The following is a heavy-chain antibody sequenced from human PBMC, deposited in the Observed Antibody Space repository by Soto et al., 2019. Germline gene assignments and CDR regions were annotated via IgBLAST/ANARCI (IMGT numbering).Heavy chain of an antibody. J-gene: IGHJ4*02. CDR3: ARRGTPAGRASGSYYADY. CDR1: GYTFTGYY. D-gene: IGHD1-26*01. Sequence: QVQLVQSGAEVKKPGASVKVSCKASGYTFTGYYMHWVRQAPGQGLEWMGWINPNSGGTNYAQKFQGRVTMTRDTSISTAYMELSRLRSDDTAVYYCARRGTPAGRASGSYYADYWGQGTLVTVSS. CDR2: INPNSGGT. V-gene: IGHV1-2*02.